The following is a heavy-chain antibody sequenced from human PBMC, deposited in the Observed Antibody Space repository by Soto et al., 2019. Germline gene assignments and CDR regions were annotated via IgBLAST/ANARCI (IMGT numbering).Heavy chain of an antibody. V-gene: IGHV3-11*01. J-gene: IGHJ4*02. CDR1: GFTFSDYY. CDR2: ISSSGSTI. Sequence: PGGSLRLSCAASGFTFSDYYMSWIRQAPGKGLEWVSYISSSGSTIYYADSVKGRFTISRDNFKNTVDLQMNGLRAEDTALYYCAKAFDESGYVYERAFDYWGQGALVTVSS. D-gene: IGHD5-12*01. CDR3: AKAFDESGYVYERAFDY.